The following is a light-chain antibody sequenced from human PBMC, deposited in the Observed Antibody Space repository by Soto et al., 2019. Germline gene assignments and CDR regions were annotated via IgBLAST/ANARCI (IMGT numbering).Light chain of an antibody. Sequence: DIQMTQSPSTLSGSVGDRVTITCRASQTISSWLAWYQQKPGKAPKLPISKASTLESGVPSRFSGSGSETDFILTINSLQPDDFATYYCQQYKSNRRTFGQGTKVDI. V-gene: IGKV1-5*03. J-gene: IGKJ1*01. CDR2: KAS. CDR3: QQYKSNRRT. CDR1: QTISSW.